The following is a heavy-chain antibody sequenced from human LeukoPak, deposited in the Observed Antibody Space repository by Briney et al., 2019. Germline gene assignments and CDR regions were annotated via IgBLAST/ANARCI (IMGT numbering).Heavy chain of an antibody. Sequence: ASVKVSCKASGYTFTSYGISWVRQAPGQGLEWMGWISAYNGNTNYAQKLQGRVTMTTDTSTSTVYMELSSLRSEDTAVYYCASSVVAATGLVYWGQGTLVTVSS. CDR1: GYTFTSYG. CDR3: ASSVVAATGLVY. D-gene: IGHD2-15*01. CDR2: ISAYNGNT. V-gene: IGHV1-18*01. J-gene: IGHJ4*02.